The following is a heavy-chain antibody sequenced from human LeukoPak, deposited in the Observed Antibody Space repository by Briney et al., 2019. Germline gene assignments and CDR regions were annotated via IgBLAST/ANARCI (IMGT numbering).Heavy chain of an antibody. CDR1: GGPFSGYH. CDR3: ARQSSGWYFHAFDI. V-gene: IGHV4-34*01. CDR2: INHSGYT. J-gene: IGHJ3*02. D-gene: IGHD6-19*01. Sequence: SETLSLTCVVYGGPFSGYHWSWIRQPPGKGLEWIGEINHSGYTNYNPSVQSRVTISVDTSKNQFSLKLSSVTAADTAVYYCARQSSGWYFHAFDIWGQGTMVTVSS.